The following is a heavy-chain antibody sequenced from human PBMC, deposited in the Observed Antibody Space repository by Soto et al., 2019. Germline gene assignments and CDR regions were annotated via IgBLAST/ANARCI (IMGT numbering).Heavy chain of an antibody. CDR1: GGSISSGGYS. V-gene: IGHV4-30-2*01. CDR3: ARVYYYDSSGYPEAWFDP. D-gene: IGHD3-22*01. CDR2: IYHSGST. Sequence: SETLSLTCAVSGGSISSGGYSWSWIRQPPGKGLEWIGYIYHSGSTYYNPSLKSRVTISVDRSKNQFSLKLSSVTAADTAVYYCARVYYYDSSGYPEAWFDPWGQGTLVTVSS. J-gene: IGHJ5*02.